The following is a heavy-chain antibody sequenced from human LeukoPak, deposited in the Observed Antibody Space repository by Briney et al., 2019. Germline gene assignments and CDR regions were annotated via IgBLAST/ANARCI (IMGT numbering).Heavy chain of an antibody. CDR3: ARVGYYDSSGYYYRYYFDY. Sequence: GGSLRLSCAASGFTFSSYAMHWVRQAPGKGLEYVSAISSNGGSTYYANSVKGRFTISRDNSKNTLYLQMGSLRAEDMAVYYCARVGYYDSSGYYYRYYFDYWGQGTLVTVSS. D-gene: IGHD3-22*01. J-gene: IGHJ4*02. V-gene: IGHV3-64*01. CDR2: ISSNGGST. CDR1: GFTFSSYA.